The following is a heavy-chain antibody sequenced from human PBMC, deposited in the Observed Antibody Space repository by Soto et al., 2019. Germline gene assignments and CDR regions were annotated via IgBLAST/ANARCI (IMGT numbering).Heavy chain of an antibody. D-gene: IGHD1-1*01. CDR1: GYTFTSYD. CDR3: ARVEFSNWNFFGY. Sequence: QVQLVQSGAEVKKPGASVKVSCKTSGYTFTSYDINWVRQATGQGLEWMRWMNPNSGNTGYAQKFQGRVTMTRNTSISTAYMELSSLRSEDTAVYYCARVEFSNWNFFGYWGQGTLVTVSS. V-gene: IGHV1-8*01. CDR2: MNPNSGNT. J-gene: IGHJ4*02.